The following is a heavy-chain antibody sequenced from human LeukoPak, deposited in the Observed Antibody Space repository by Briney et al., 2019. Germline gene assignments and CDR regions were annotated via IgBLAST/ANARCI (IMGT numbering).Heavy chain of an antibody. CDR1: GGSISSYY. Sequence: KPSETLSLTCTVSGGSISSYYWSWIRQPAGKGLEWIGYIYHSGSTYYNPSLKSRVTISVDRSKNQFSLKLSSVTAADTAVYYCARDFDGNSDYWGQGTLVTVSS. D-gene: IGHD4-23*01. CDR2: IYHSGST. J-gene: IGHJ4*02. CDR3: ARDFDGNSDY. V-gene: IGHV4-59*12.